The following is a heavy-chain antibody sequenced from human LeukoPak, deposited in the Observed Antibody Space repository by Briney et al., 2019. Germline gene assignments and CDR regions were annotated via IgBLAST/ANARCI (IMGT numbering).Heavy chain of an antibody. CDR1: GYTFGSFG. D-gene: IGHD5-18*01. Sequence: ASVMVSCKASGYTFGSFGVAWVRQVPGQGLEWMGWISAYNGNTNYAQKLQGRVTMTTDTSTSTAYMELRSLRSDDTAVYYCARDLPWIQLWLRSDYGMDVWGQGTTVTVSS. CDR2: ISAYNGNT. CDR3: ARDLPWIQLWLRSDYGMDV. V-gene: IGHV1-18*01. J-gene: IGHJ6*02.